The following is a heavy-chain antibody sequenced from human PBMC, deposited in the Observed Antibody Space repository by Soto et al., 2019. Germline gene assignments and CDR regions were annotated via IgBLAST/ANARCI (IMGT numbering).Heavy chain of an antibody. Sequence: PGGSLRLSCASSGFTFSSYSMNWVRQAPGKGLEWVSSAISTGGDTYYPGSVKGRFTISRENAKNSLYLQMNSLRAEDTAVYYCARVNSSPLDRDSSGWTGAFDIWGQGTMVTVSS. CDR1: GFTFSSYS. V-gene: IGHV3-13*01. CDR3: ARVNSSPLDRDSSGWTGAFDI. CDR2: ISTGGDT. D-gene: IGHD6-19*01. J-gene: IGHJ3*02.